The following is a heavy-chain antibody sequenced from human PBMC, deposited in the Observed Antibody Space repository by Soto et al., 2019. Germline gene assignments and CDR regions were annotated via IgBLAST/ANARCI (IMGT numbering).Heavy chain of an antibody. D-gene: IGHD6-19*01. V-gene: IGHV1-18*01. Sequence: GASVKVSCKASGYTFTSYGISWVRQAPGQGLEWMGWISAYNGNTNYAQKLQGRVTMTTDTSTSTAYMELRSLRSDDTAVYYCARDQPYSSGWYGDAFYIWGQGTMVTVSS. CDR3: ARDQPYSSGWYGDAFYI. CDR2: ISAYNGNT. J-gene: IGHJ3*02. CDR1: GYTFTSYG.